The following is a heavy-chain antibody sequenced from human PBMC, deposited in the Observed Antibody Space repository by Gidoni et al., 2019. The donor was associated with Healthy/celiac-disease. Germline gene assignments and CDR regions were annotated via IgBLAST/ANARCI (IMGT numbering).Heavy chain of an antibody. D-gene: IGHD6-13*01. Sequence: QVQLQESGPGLVKPSETLSLTCSVSGGSISSYYWSWIRQPPGKGLEWIGYIYYSGSTNYNPSRKSRVTRSVDTSKNQFSLKLSSVTAADTAVYYCARSCIAAAGTDYWGQGTLVTVSS. J-gene: IGHJ4*02. CDR2: IYYSGST. CDR3: ARSCIAAAGTDY. CDR1: GGSISSYY. V-gene: IGHV4-59*01.